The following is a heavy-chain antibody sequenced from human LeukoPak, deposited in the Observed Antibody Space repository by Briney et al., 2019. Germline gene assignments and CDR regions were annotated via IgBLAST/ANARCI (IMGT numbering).Heavy chain of an antibody. J-gene: IGHJ4*02. CDR3: ATAHYYGSGSYRGFDY. CDR1: GFTFSSYG. D-gene: IGHD3-10*01. V-gene: IGHV3-30*02. Sequence: PGGSLRLSCAASGFTFSSYGMHWVRQAPGKGLEWVAFIRYDGSNKYYADSVKGRFTISRDNSKNTLYLQMNSLRAEDTALYYCATAHYYGSGSYRGFDYWGQGTLVTVSS. CDR2: IRYDGSNK.